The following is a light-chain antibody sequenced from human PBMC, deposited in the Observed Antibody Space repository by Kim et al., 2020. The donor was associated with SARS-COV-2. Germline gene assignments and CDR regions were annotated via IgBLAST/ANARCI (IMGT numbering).Light chain of an antibody. CDR2: GAS. Sequence: EIVLTQSPGTLSLSPGERATLSCRASQRVSSSYFAWYQQKPGQAPRLLIYGASTRAAGIPARFSGSGSGTDFTLTISRLEPEDFAVYYCQQYGSSPLYSFGQGTKLEI. CDR3: QQYGSSPLYS. J-gene: IGKJ2*03. CDR1: QRVSSSY. V-gene: IGKV3-20*01.